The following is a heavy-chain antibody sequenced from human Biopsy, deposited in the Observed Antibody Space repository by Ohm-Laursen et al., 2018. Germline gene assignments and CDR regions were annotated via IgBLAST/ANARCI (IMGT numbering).Heavy chain of an antibody. D-gene: IGHD3-22*01. V-gene: IGHV1-69*01. CDR3: ARLYYDSSGYRLWYFDL. CDR1: GGSTSSYA. CDR2: IIPVFGTP. Sequence: GSSVKVSCKASGGSTSSYAIGWVRQAPGQGLEWMGGIIPVFGTPKYAQKFQGRVTITADESTSAAYMELSSLRTDDTAVYYCARLYYDSSGYRLWYFDLWGRGTLVTVSS. J-gene: IGHJ2*01.